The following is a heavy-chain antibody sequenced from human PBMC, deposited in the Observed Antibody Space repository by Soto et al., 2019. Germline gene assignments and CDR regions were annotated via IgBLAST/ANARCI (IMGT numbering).Heavy chain of an antibody. CDR2: ISGSGGST. Sequence: GGSLRLSCAASGFTFSSYAMSWVRQAPGKGLEWVSAISGSGGSTYYADSVKGRFTISRDNSKNTLYLQMNSLRAEDTAVYYCAKDKEVVVGATTVDVWFDYWGQGTLVTVSS. CDR3: AKDKEVVVGATTVDVWFDY. CDR1: GFTFSSYA. J-gene: IGHJ4*02. D-gene: IGHD1-26*01. V-gene: IGHV3-23*01.